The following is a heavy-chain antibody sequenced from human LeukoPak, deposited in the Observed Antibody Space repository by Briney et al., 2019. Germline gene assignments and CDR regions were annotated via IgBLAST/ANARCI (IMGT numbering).Heavy chain of an antibody. Sequence: GGSLRLSCAASGFTFSSYGMHWVRQASGKGLEWVGRIRSKANSYATAYAASVKGRFTISRDDSKNTAYLQMNSLKTEDTAVYYCTRLGGWPGYYYYYMDVWGKGTTVTVSS. CDR3: TRLGGWPGYYYYYMDV. J-gene: IGHJ6*03. CDR1: GFTFSSYG. D-gene: IGHD3-16*01. CDR2: IRSKANSYAT. V-gene: IGHV3-73*01.